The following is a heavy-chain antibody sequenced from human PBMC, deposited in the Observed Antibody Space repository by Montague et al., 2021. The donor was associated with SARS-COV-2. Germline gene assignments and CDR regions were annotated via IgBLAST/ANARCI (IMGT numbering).Heavy chain of an antibody. V-gene: IGHV4-4*07. CDR1: GVSIRSHY. D-gene: IGHD3-10*01. CDR3: ARDTYSSAAGLQL. J-gene: IGHJ4*02. CDR2: IYPSGTT. Sequence: SETLSLTYTVSGVSIRSHYWSWVRQSAGQRLEWLGRIYPSGTTDFSPSHESRLTLSIDMSKNQFSLRLTSVTAADTAIYYCARDTYSSAAGLQLWGQGTLVTVSS.